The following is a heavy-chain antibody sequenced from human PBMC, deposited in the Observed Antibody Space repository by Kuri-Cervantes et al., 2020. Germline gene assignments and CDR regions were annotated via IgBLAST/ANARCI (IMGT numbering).Heavy chain of an antibody. D-gene: IGHD2-2*01. Sequence: GSLRLSCTVSGGSISSYYWSWIRQPPGKGLEWIGYIYYSGSTNYNPSLKSRVTISVDTSKNQFSLKLSSVTAADTAVYYCVRQEVVPAAMRGYYYYYGMDVWGQGTTVTVSS. J-gene: IGHJ6*02. CDR3: VRQEVVPAAMRGYYYYYGMDV. V-gene: IGHV4-59*01. CDR2: IYYSGST. CDR1: GGSISSYY.